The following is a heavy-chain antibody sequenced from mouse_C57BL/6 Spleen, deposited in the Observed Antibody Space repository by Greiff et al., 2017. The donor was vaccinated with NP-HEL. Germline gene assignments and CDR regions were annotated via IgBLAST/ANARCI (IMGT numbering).Heavy chain of an antibody. J-gene: IGHJ2*01. CDR3: ARRGPTADY. Sequence: QVQLQQPGAELVRPGSSVKLSCKASGYTFTSYWMHWVKQRPIQGLEWIGNIDPSDSETHYNQKFKDKATLTVDKSSSTAYMQLSRLTSEDSAVYYCARRGPTADYWGQGTTLTVSS. CDR1: GYTFTSYW. D-gene: IGHD1-2*01. V-gene: IGHV1-52*01. CDR2: IDPSDSET.